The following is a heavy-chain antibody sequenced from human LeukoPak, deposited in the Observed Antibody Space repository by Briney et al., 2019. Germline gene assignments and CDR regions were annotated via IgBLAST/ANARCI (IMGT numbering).Heavy chain of an antibody. J-gene: IGHJ4*02. V-gene: IGHV1-2*06. D-gene: IGHD7-27*01. CDR2: INPNSGGT. CDR3: ARGDNWGSEAH. CDR1: GYTFTSYD. Sequence: GASVKVSCKASGYTFTSYDINWVRQAPGQGLEWMGRINPNSGGTNYAQKFQGRVTMTRDTSISTAYMELSRLRSDDTAVYYCARGDNWGSEAHWGQGTLVTVSS.